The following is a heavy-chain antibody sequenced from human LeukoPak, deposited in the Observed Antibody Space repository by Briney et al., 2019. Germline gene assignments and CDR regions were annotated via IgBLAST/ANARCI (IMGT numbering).Heavy chain of an antibody. Sequence: ASVKVSCKASGYTFTNYSMNWVRQAPGQGLEWMGWVNTNTGNPTYAQGFTGRFVFSLDTSVSTAYLQISSLMAEDTAVYYCARWGSSGYFDYWGQGTLVTVSS. D-gene: IGHD3-16*01. J-gene: IGHJ4*02. CDR2: VNTNTGNP. CDR3: ARWGSSGYFDY. V-gene: IGHV7-4-1*02. CDR1: GYTFTNYS.